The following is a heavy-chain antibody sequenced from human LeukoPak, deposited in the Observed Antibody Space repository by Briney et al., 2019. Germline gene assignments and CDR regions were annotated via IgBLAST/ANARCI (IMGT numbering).Heavy chain of an antibody. V-gene: IGHV1-46*01. D-gene: IGHD4-23*01. CDR2: INPSGGTT. CDR1: GYTFTSHY. CDR3: ARDPLSSAARGNGGGWFDP. J-gene: IGHJ5*02. Sequence: ASAKVSCKASGYTFTSHYIHWVPQAPGQGLEWMGIINPSGGTTNNAQKFQGRVTMTRDTSTSTVYMELSSLRSEDTAVYYCARDPLSSAARGNGGGWFDPWGQGTLVTVSS.